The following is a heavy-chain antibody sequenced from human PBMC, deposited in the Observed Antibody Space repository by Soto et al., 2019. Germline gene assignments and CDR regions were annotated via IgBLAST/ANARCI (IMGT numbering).Heavy chain of an antibody. CDR2: ISAYNGNT. V-gene: IGHV1-18*01. Sequence: QVQLVQSGAEVKKPGASVKVSCKASGYTFTSYGISWVRQAPGQGLEWMGWISAYNGNTNYAQKLQGRVPMTTDTSTGRGYLEPRSLRAEGTAAYYGAREDPPSLTWGQGTLVTVSS. CDR3: AREDPPSLT. D-gene: IGHD2-2*01. CDR1: GYTFTSYG. J-gene: IGHJ5*02.